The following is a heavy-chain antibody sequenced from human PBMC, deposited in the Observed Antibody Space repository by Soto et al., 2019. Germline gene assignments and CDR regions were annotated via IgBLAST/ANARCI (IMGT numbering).Heavy chain of an antibody. CDR3: VKDRVPGAYGHYYGMDV. Sequence: LRLSCRVSGFTFNNSGMHWVCQAPGKGLEWMAVISYDGSDKYYADFVKGRVVISRDNSKNTLNLEMNSLRAEDTATYYCVKDRVPGAYGHYYGMDVWGQGTTVTVSS. CDR2: ISYDGSDK. D-gene: IGHD5-12*01. V-gene: IGHV3-30*18. J-gene: IGHJ6*02. CDR1: GFTFNNSG.